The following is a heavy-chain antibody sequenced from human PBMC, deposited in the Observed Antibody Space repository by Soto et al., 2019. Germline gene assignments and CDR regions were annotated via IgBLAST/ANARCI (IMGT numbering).Heavy chain of an antibody. CDR1: GGSISSSSYY. Sequence: QLQLQESGPGLVKPSETLSLTCTVSGGSISSSSYYWGWIRQPPGKGLEWIGSIYYSGSTYYNPSLKSRVTISVDKSKNQFSLKLSSVTAADTAVYYCARQTNLYTWNDVVKGLFDYWGQGTLVTVSS. CDR2: IYYSGST. V-gene: IGHV4-39*01. J-gene: IGHJ4*02. D-gene: IGHD1-1*01. CDR3: ARQTNLYTWNDVVKGLFDY.